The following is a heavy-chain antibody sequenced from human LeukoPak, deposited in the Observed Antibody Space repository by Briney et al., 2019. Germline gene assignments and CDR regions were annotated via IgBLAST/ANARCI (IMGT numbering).Heavy chain of an antibody. V-gene: IGHV2-5*02. D-gene: IGHD2-21*02. CDR3: PHRHDLGVTGPVITFDS. CDR2: IFWDDDE. Sequence: SGPTLVNPTEALTLTCTFSGLSLSTHGMGVGWIRQPPGKGVEWLALIFWDDDERYIPSRKSRLTITKDTFKNQVVLTLTNMDPLDTATYYCPHRHDLGVTGPVITFDSWGQGTPVTVSS. J-gene: IGHJ5*01. CDR1: GLSLSTHGMG.